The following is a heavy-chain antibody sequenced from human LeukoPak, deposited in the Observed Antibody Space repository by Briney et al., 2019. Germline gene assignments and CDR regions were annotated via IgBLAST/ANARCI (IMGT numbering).Heavy chain of an antibody. CDR1: GDSMNSYY. V-gene: IGHV4-4*07. CDR3: ARHNHGLWL. Sequence: PSETLSITCTVSGDSMNSYYWSWIRQPDGKGLEWIGRISTSGSTSYNPSLKSRVTMSVDTSKNQFSLKLSSVTAADTAVYYCARHNHGLWLWGQGTLVTVSS. J-gene: IGHJ4*02. D-gene: IGHD3-10*01. CDR2: ISTSGST.